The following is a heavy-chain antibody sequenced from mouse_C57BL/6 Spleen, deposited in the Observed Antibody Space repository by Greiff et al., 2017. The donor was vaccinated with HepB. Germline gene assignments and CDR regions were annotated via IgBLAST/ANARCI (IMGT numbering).Heavy chain of an antibody. D-gene: IGHD6-1*01. CDR2: INPSTGGT. J-gene: IGHJ3*01. V-gene: IGHV1-42*01. CDR1: GYSFTGYY. Sequence: VQLQQSGPELVKPGASVKISCKASGYSFTGYYMNWVKQSPEKSLEWIGEINPSTGGTTYNQKFKAKATLTVDNSASTAYMQLKSLTSEDSAVYYCGRGCPDAWFAYWGQGTLVTVSA. CDR3: GRGCPDAWFAY.